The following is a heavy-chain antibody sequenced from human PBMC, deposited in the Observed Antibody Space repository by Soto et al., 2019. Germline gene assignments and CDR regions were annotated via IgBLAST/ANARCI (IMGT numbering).Heavy chain of an antibody. J-gene: IGHJ6*01. CDR1: GFTFSSYG. CDR3: AKAIESRTAMGRYYYYYGMDV. D-gene: IGHD5-18*01. V-gene: IGHV3-30*18. Sequence: QVQLVESGGGVVQPGRSLRLSCAASGFTFSSYGMHWVRQAPGKGLEWVAVISYDGSNKYYADSVKGRFTISRDNSKNTLYLQMNSLRAEDTAVYYCAKAIESRTAMGRYYYYYGMDVW. CDR2: ISYDGSNK.